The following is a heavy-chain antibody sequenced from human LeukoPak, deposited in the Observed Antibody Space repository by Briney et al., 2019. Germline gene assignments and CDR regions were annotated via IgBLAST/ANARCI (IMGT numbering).Heavy chain of an antibody. D-gene: IGHD6-19*01. Sequence: ASVKVSCKAFGYSFNSYGISWVRQAPGQGLEWMGWISAYNGATNYAQKLQGRVTMTTDTSANTAYMELRSLTSDDTAVYYCARSPSSSGWYADYWGLGTLVTVSS. J-gene: IGHJ4*02. V-gene: IGHV1-18*01. CDR3: ARSPSSSGWYADY. CDR2: ISAYNGAT. CDR1: GYSFNSYG.